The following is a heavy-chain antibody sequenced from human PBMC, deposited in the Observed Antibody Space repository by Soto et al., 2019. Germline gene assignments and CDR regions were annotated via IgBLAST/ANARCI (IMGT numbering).Heavy chain of an antibody. V-gene: IGHV1-69*02. Sequence: QVQLVQSGAEVKKPGSSVKVSCKASGGTFSSYTISWVRQAPGQGLGWMGRIIPILGIANYAQKFQGRVTITADKSTSTAYMELSSLRSEDTAVYYCARLAYYYMDVWGKGTTVTVSS. CDR3: ARLAYYYMDV. J-gene: IGHJ6*03. CDR2: IIPILGIA. CDR1: GGTFSSYT.